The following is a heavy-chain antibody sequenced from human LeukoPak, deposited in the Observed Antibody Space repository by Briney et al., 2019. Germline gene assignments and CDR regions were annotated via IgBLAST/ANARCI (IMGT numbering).Heavy chain of an antibody. Sequence: GRSLRLSCAASGSTFSNYGMHWVRQAAGKGLEWVAFISKDGSKKYYGSSVTGRFITSRDNSRNTVYLQVDSLRPEDTAVYYCAKDKGWSRVIDYWGQGTLVTVAS. CDR1: GSTFSNYG. J-gene: IGHJ4*02. CDR3: AKDKGWSRVIDY. D-gene: IGHD2-15*01. V-gene: IGHV3-30*18. CDR2: ISKDGSKK.